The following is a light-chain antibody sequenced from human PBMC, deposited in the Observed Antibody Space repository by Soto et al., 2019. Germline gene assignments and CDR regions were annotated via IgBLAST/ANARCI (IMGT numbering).Light chain of an antibody. CDR2: DAS. Sequence: ETVLTQSPATLSLSPGERATLSCRASQSVSSYLAWYQQKSGQAPRLLIYDASNRATGIPARFSGGGSGTDFTLTISSLEPEDFAVYYCQQRSNWITFGQGTRLEIK. J-gene: IGKJ5*01. V-gene: IGKV3-11*01. CDR1: QSVSSY. CDR3: QQRSNWIT.